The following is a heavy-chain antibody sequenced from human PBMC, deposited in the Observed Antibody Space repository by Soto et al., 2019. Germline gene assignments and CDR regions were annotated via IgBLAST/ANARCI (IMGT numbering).Heavy chain of an antibody. D-gene: IGHD3-3*01. CDR3: ARDPRYYDFWRGYPRYYGMDV. V-gene: IGHV1-18*04. Sequence: QVQLVQSGAEVKKPGASVKVSCKASGYTFTSYGISWVRQAPGQGLEWMGWISAYNGNTNYAQKLQGRVTMTTDTATSTAYIERRRLRADDTAVYYCARDPRYYDFWRGYPRYYGMDVGGQGTTVTVS. CDR2: ISAYNGNT. J-gene: IGHJ6*01. CDR1: GYTFTSYG.